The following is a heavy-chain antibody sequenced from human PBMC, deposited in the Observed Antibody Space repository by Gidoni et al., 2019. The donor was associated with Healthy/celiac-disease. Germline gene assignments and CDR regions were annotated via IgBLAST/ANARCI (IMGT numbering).Heavy chain of an antibody. V-gene: IGHV3-23*01. Sequence: EVQLLESGGGLVQPGVSLSLSFAASGFTFRSYALDWVRQAPGKGLVWVSAISGSGGSTYYADSVKGRFTISRDNSKNTLYLQMNSLRAEDTAVYYCAKGGPLYGPYYFDYWGQGTLVTVSS. J-gene: IGHJ4*02. CDR2: ISGSGGST. CDR3: AKGGPLYGPYYFDY. CDR1: GFTFRSYA. D-gene: IGHD4-17*01.